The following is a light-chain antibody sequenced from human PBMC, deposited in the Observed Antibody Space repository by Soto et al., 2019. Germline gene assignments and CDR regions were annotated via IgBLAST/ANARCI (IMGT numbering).Light chain of an antibody. CDR1: SSDVGGYNY. CDR3: ISYTSSSTCV. CDR2: EVS. V-gene: IGLV2-14*01. J-gene: IGLJ3*02. Sequence: QSALTQPASVSGSPGQSITISCTGTSSDVGGYNYVSWYQQHPGKAPKLMIYEVSNRPSGVSDRFSGSRSGNTASLTISGLQAEDESDYYCISYTSSSTCVFGGGTSSPS.